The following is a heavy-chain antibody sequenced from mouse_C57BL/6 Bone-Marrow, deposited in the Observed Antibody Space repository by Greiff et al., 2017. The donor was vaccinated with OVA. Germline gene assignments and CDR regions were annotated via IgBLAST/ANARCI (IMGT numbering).Heavy chain of an antibody. J-gene: IGHJ3*01. CDR2: IYPRSGNT. D-gene: IGHD2-12*01. Sequence: VQLKESGAELARPGASVKLSCKASGYTFTSYGISWVKQRTGQGLEWIGEIYPRSGNTYYNEKFKGKATLTADKSSSTAYMELRSLTSEDSAVYFCARLSYKGFAYWGQGTLVTVSA. CDR3: ARLSYKGFAY. CDR1: GYTFTSYG. V-gene: IGHV1-81*01.